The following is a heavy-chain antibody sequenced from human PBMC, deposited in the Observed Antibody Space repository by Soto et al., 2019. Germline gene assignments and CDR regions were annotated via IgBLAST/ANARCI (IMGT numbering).Heavy chain of an antibody. CDR1: GYTFTGYY. J-gene: IGHJ3*02. CDR3: ARWDSIYYCPGHDAFDI. D-gene: IGHD3-10*01. V-gene: IGHV1-2*04. CDR2: INPNSGGT. Sequence: QVQLVQSGAEVKKPGASVKVSCKASGYTFTGYYMHWVRQAPGQGLEWMGWINPNSGGTNYAQKFQGWVTMTRDTSISTAYMELSRLRSDDTAVYYCARWDSIYYCPGHDAFDIWGQGTMVTVSS.